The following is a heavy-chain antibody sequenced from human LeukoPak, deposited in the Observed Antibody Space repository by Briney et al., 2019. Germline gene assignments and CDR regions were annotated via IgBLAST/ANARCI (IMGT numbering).Heavy chain of an antibody. CDR2: ISAYNGNT. J-gene: IGHJ6*02. V-gene: IGHV1-18*01. D-gene: IGHD4-23*01. CDR3: ARDPGMVTTPYYYGMDV. Sequence: ASVKVSCKASGSTFTSYGISWVRQAPGQGLEWMGWISAYNGNTNYAQKLQGRVTMTTDTSTSTAYMELRSLRSDDTAVYYCARDPGMVTTPYYYGMDVWGQGTTVTVSS. CDR1: GSTFTSYG.